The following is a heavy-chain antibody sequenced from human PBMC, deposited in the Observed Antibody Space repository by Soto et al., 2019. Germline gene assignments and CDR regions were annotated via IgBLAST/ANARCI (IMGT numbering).Heavy chain of an antibody. CDR1: GGSISSGGYY. CDR2: IYYSGST. J-gene: IGHJ5*02. V-gene: IGHV4-31*03. Sequence: PSETLSLTCTVSGGSISSGGYYWSWIRQHPGKGLEWIGYIYYSGSTYYNPSLKSRVTISVDTSKNQFSLKLSSVTAADTAVYYCARVRCSSTSCYPEREGWFDPWGQGTLVTVSS. CDR3: ARVRCSSTSCYPEREGWFDP. D-gene: IGHD2-2*01.